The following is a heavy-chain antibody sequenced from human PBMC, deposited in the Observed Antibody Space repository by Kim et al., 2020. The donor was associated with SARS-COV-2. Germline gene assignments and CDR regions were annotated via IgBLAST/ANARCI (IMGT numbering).Heavy chain of an antibody. V-gene: IGHV1-3*01. CDR1: GHTFTNNA. Sequence: ASVKVSCKASGHTFTNNAIHWVRQAPGQRLEWMAWIKPGNGDTKYSQKFQGRVTLTRDTSANTAYMELSSLTSEDTAVYYCARGVAASFDIWGQGTMVAVSS. D-gene: IGHD2-21*01. CDR2: IKPGNGDT. CDR3: ARGVAASFDI. J-gene: IGHJ3*02.